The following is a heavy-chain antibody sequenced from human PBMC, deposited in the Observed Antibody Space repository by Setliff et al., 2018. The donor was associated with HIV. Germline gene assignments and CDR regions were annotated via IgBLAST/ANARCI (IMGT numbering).Heavy chain of an antibody. J-gene: IGHJ6*03. D-gene: IGHD5-12*01. CDR1: GLTFNNHP. V-gene: IGHV3-23*01. Sequence: LRLSCAASGLTFNNHPMSWVRQAPGKGLEWVSAIGMSGITTYYGGSVKGRFTISRDNSRNTLFLQINSLRPEDTAVYYCARISVASRYNSDMDVWGKGTTVTVSS. CDR2: IGMSGITT. CDR3: ARISVASRYNSDMDV.